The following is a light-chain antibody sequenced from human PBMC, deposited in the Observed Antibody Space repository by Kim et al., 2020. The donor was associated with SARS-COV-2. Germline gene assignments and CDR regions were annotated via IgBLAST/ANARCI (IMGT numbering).Light chain of an antibody. Sequence: IVMTQSPAPLSVSPGERVTLSCRASQSVRNNLAWYQQRPGQAPRLLIYGASTRATDISARFSGSGSGTEFTLTIRSLQSEDLAVYYCQQYNDWPLITFGGGTKVDIK. CDR3: QQYNDWPLIT. V-gene: IGKV3-15*01. CDR1: QSVRNN. J-gene: IGKJ4*01. CDR2: GAS.